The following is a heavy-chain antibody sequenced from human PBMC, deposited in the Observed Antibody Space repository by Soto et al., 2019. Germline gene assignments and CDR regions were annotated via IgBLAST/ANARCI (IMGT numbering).Heavy chain of an antibody. J-gene: IGHJ6*02. CDR2: INTSGGST. CDR3: AKEEWERRDYYGMDV. D-gene: IGHD1-26*01. Sequence: GGSLRLSCAASGFTFSSYAMSWVRQAPGKGLQWVSGINTSGGSTYYADSVKGRFTISRDNSKNTLYLQMNSLRAEDTAVYYCAKEEWERRDYYGMDVWGQGTTVTVSS. V-gene: IGHV3-23*01. CDR1: GFTFSSYA.